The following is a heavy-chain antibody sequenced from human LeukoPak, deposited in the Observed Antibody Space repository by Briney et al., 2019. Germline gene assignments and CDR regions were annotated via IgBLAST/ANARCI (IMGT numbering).Heavy chain of an antibody. J-gene: IGHJ4*02. CDR3: ARYGGNSPAFDY. V-gene: IGHV1-69*05. CDR2: IIPIFGTA. D-gene: IGHD4-23*01. Sequence: ASVKVSCKASGGTFSSYAISWVRQAPGQGLEWMGGIIPIFGTANYAQKFQGRVTITTDESTRTAYMELSSLRSEDTAVYYCARYGGNSPAFDYWGQGTLVTVSS. CDR1: GGTFSSYA.